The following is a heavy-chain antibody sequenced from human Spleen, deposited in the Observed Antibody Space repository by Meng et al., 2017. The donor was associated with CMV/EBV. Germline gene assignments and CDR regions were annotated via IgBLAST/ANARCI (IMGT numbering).Heavy chain of an antibody. D-gene: IGHD2-15*01. CDR3: ARESDVAANLPDY. J-gene: IGHJ4*02. V-gene: IGHV3-74*01. CDR2: INTDGSST. CDR1: GFTFSTYW. Sequence: GQLGEAGGGLVQSGGSLRLSCAASGFTFSTYWMHWVRQAPGKGLVWVSRINTDGSSTSYADSVKGRFTTSRDNAKNTLYLQMNSLRAEDTAVYYCARESDVAANLPDYWGQGTLVTVSS.